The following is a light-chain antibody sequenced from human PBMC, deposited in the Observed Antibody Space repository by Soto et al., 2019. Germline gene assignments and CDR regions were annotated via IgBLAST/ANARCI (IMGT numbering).Light chain of an antibody. Sequence: QMTQSPSSLSASVGDRVTITCRASQSISSYLHWYQQKPGKAPKLLIYAASSLQSGVPSRFSGSGSGTDFTLTITSLQPEDFATYYCQQSYSTLITFGQGTRLEI. CDR2: AAS. CDR3: QQSYSTLIT. J-gene: IGKJ5*01. CDR1: QSISSY. V-gene: IGKV1-39*01.